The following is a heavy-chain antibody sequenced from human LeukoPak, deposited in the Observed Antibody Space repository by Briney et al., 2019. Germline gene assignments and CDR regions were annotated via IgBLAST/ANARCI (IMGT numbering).Heavy chain of an antibody. Sequence: WVRQAPGKGLEWIGYIYYSGSTYYNPSLKSRVTISVDTSKNQLSLKLSSVTAADTAVYYCARDISWGSGWFDPWGQGTLVTVSS. D-gene: IGHD6-13*01. CDR3: ARDISWGSGWFDP. V-gene: IGHV4-30-4*01. J-gene: IGHJ5*02. CDR2: IYYSGST.